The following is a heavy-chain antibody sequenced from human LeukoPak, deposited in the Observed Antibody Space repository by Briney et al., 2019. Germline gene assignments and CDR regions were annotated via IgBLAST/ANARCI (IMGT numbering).Heavy chain of an antibody. CDR1: GGSISSSIYY. CDR3: ARLTENKYCSGGSCYPHFDY. V-gene: IGHV4-39*01. J-gene: IGHJ4*02. Sequence: SETLSLTCTVSGGSISSSIYYWGWIRQPPGKGLEWIGSIYYSGSTYYNPSLKSRVTISVDTSKNQFSLKLSSVTAADTAVYYCARLTENKYCSGGSCYPHFDYWGQGTLVTVSS. CDR2: IYYSGST. D-gene: IGHD2-15*01.